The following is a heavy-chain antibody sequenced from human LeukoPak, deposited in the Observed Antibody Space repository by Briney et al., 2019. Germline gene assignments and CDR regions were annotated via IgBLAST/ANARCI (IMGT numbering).Heavy chain of an antibody. CDR1: GGPISSYY. D-gene: IGHD6-25*01. CDR2: IHYIGST. CDR3: ARVLLVSSGTFYFDY. J-gene: IGHJ4*02. Sequence: SETLSLTCTVSGGPISSYYWSWVRQPPGKGLEWIGYIHYIGSTNYNPSLKNRVTISVDTSKNQFSLKLTSVTAADTAVYYCARVLLVSSGTFYFDYWGQGTLVTVSS. V-gene: IGHV4-59*01.